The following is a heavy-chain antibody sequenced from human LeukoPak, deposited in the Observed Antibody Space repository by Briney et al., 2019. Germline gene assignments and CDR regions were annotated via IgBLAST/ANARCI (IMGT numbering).Heavy chain of an antibody. V-gene: IGHV1-18*04. Sequence: GASVKVSCKASGYTFTSYGISWVRQAPGQGLEWMGWISAYNGNTNYAQKLQGRVTMTTDTSTSTAYMELRSLRSDDTAVYYCARDESRGITMVRGVPDYWGQGTLVTVSS. CDR1: GYTFTSYG. CDR3: ARDESRGITMVRGVPDY. D-gene: IGHD3-10*01. CDR2: ISAYNGNT. J-gene: IGHJ4*02.